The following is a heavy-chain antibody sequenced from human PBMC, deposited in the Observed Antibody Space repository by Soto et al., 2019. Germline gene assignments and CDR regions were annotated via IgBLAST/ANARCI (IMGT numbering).Heavy chain of an antibody. J-gene: IGHJ5*02. D-gene: IGHD3-9*01. CDR2: ISWNSGSI. CDR1: GFTFDDYA. CDR3: AKDIGPDYDILTGYYH. V-gene: IGHV3-9*01. Sequence: DVQLVESGGGLVQPGRSLRLSCAASGFTFDDYAMHWVRQAPGKGLERVSGISWNSGSIGYADSVKGRFTISRDNAKNSLYLQMNSLRAEDTALYYCAKDIGPDYDILTGYYHWGQGTLVTVSS.